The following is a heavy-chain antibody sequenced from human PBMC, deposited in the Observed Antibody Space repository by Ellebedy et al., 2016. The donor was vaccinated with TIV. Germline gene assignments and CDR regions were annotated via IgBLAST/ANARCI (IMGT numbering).Heavy chain of an antibody. Sequence: SETLSLXXTVSGDWISNDDYYWAWIRQPPGKGLEWIGNAYYTGSIYYNPSLRSRVTMSIDTSKKQLSLQMRSVTAADTAVYFCATFPDIVIVPPMDVWGKGTTVTVSS. J-gene: IGHJ6*03. CDR3: ATFPDIVIVPPMDV. V-gene: IGHV4-39*01. CDR2: AYYTGSI. D-gene: IGHD2/OR15-2a*01. CDR1: GDWISNDDYY.